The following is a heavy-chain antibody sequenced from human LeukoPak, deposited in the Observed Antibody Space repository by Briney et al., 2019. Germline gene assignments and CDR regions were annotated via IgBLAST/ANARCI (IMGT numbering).Heavy chain of an antibody. J-gene: IGHJ4*02. V-gene: IGHV1-46*01. CDR1: GYTFTSYY. D-gene: IGHD3-22*01. CDR2: INPSGGST. Sequence: GASVKVSCKASGYTFTSYYMHWVRQAPGQGLEWMGIINPSGGSTSYAQKFQGRVTMTRDMSTSTVYMELSSLRSEDTAVYYCARDAGGPMIVVVTTFDYWGQGTLVTVSS. CDR3: ARDAGGPMIVVVTTFDY.